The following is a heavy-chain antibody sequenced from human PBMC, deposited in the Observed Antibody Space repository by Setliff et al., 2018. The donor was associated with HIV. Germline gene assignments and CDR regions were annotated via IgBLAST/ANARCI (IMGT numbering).Heavy chain of an antibody. CDR2: ISSDGSVK. CDR1: GFSFFNYA. V-gene: IGHV3-30*04. Sequence: PGGSLRLSCTTSGFSFFNYAVHWVRQAPGKGLEWVAVISSDGSVKYYADSVKGRFTISRDNSKNTLNVQMNSLKDEDTAVYYCAREKSPGAEYFPHWGQGTLVTVS. J-gene: IGHJ1*01. CDR3: AREKSPGAEYFPH.